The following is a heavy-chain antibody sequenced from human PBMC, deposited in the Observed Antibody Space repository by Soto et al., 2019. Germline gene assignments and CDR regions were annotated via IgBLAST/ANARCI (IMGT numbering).Heavy chain of an antibody. CDR2: IVVGSGNT. D-gene: IGHD3-3*01. J-gene: IGHJ4*02. V-gene: IGHV1-58*02. Sequence: SVKVSCKASGFTFTSSAMQWVRQARGQRLEWIGWIVVGSGNTNYAQKFQERVTILMDTSKNHFSLQLSSVTAADTAVYYCVRVQVGVPATPIDFWGQGTLVTVSS. CDR3: VRVQVGVPATPIDF. CDR1: GFTFTSSA.